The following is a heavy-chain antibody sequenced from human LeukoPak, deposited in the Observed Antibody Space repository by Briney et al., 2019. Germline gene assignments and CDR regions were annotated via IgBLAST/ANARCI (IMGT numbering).Heavy chain of an antibody. CDR3: ARRYTASPGERFDY. Sequence: SETLSLTCTVSGGSISNYYWTWIRQPPGKGLEWIGYIYSSGNTNYNPSLNSRVTISLDTSKNQFSLMLRSLTAADSAVYYCARRYTASPGERFDYWGQGTLVTVSS. V-gene: IGHV4-59*08. CDR1: GGSISNYY. D-gene: IGHD2-2*02. CDR2: IYSSGNT. J-gene: IGHJ4*02.